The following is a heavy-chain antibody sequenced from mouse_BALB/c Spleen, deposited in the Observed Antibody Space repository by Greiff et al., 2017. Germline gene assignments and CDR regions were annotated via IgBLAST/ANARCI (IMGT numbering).Heavy chain of an antibody. J-gene: IGHJ2*01. CDR1: GYTFTSYW. D-gene: IGHD2-1*01. Sequence: VHVKQSGTVLARPGASVKMSCKASGYTFTSYWMHWVKQRPGQGLEWIGAIYPGNSDTSYNQKFKGKAKLTAVTSTSTAYMELSSLTNEDSAVYYCTRSIYYGNFPFDYWGQGTTLTVSS. V-gene: IGHV1-5*01. CDR2: IYPGNSDT. CDR3: TRSIYYGNFPFDY.